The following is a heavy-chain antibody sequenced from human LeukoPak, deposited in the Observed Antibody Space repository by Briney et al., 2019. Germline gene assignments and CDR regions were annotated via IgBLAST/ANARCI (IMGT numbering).Heavy chain of an antibody. CDR1: GFIVSNSA. CDR2: ISYDGSNK. CDR3: AKDIEEWLVKGGGCFDY. J-gene: IGHJ4*02. V-gene: IGHV3-30*18. D-gene: IGHD6-19*01. Sequence: PGRSLRLSCAASGFIVSNSAMHWVRQAPGKGLEGGAVISYDGSNKYYADSVKGRFTISRDNSKNTLCLQMNSLRAEDTAVYYCAKDIEEWLVKGGGCFDYWGQGTLVTVSS.